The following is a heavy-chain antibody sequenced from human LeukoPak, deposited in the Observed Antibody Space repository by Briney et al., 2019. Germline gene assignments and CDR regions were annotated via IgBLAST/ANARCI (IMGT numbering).Heavy chain of an antibody. D-gene: IGHD6-13*01. CDR2: IKQDGSEK. J-gene: IGHJ4*02. CDR3: ARVIAAAGTCFDY. CDR1: GFTFSSDW. Sequence: GESLRLSCAASGFTFSSDWMSWVRQAPGKGLEWVANIKQDGSEKYYVDSVKGRFTISRDNAKNSLYLQMNSLRAEDTAVYYCARVIAAAGTCFDYWGQGTLVTVSS. V-gene: IGHV3-7*04.